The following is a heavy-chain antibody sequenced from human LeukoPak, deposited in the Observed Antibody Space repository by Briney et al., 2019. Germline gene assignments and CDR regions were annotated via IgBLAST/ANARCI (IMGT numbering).Heavy chain of an antibody. CDR1: GGSISSGGYY. CDR2: IYYSGST. Sequence: SETLSLTCTVSGGSISSGGYYWSWIRQHPGKGLEWIGYIYYSGSTYYNPSLKSQVTISVDTSKNQFSLKLSSVTAADTAVYYCARDYDFWSGYPRSDYYGMDVWGQGTTVTVSS. V-gene: IGHV4-31*01. J-gene: IGHJ6*02. D-gene: IGHD3-3*01. CDR3: ARDYDFWSGYPRSDYYGMDV.